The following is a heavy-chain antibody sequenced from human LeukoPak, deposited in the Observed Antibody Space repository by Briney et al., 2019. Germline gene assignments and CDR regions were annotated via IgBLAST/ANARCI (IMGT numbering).Heavy chain of an antibody. CDR2: ISYDGSNK. D-gene: IGHD3-16*01. J-gene: IGHJ4*02. CDR1: GFTFSSYA. Sequence: GRSLRLSCAASGFTFSSYAMHLVRQAPGKGLEWVAVISYDGSNKYYADSVKGRFTISRDNSKSTLYLQMNSLRAEDTAVYYCARPFGGSFGPLEGNWGQGTLVTVSS. V-gene: IGHV3-30-3*01. CDR3: ARPFGGSFGPLEGN.